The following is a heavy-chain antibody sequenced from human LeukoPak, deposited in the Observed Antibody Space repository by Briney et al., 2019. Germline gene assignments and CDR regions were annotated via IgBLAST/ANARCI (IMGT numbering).Heavy chain of an antibody. CDR2: ISYDGSNK. D-gene: IGHD6-13*01. Sequence: GGSLRLSCAASGFTFSSYAMHWVRQAPGKGLEWVAVISYDGSNKYYADSVKGRFTISRDNSKNTLYLQMNSLRAEDTAVYYCARAQIAAAGANFDYWGQGTLVTVSS. J-gene: IGHJ4*02. CDR3: ARAQIAAAGANFDY. CDR1: GFTFSSYA. V-gene: IGHV3-30*04.